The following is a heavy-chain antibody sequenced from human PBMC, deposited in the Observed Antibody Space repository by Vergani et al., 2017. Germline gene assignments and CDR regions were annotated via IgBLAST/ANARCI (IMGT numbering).Heavy chain of an antibody. Sequence: EKQLVQSGSETKKPGESLKISCQAFRYIFSNFWIGWVRQRHGRGLEWMGIIYPGDSEVKSNPTFRGQVIFSVDTSVNTAYLQWRSLQASDTATYFCASGGHGSENGGALQLWGQGTNITVSS. CDR2: IYPGDSEV. CDR3: ASGGHGSENGGALQL. V-gene: IGHV5-51*01. J-gene: IGHJ3*01. D-gene: IGHD3-10*01. CDR1: RYIFSNFW.